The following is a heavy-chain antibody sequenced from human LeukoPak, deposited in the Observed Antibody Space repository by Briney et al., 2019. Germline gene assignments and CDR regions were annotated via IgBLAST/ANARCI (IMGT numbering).Heavy chain of an antibody. D-gene: IGHD6-13*01. V-gene: IGHV4-39*07. CDR1: GGSISSSSYY. J-gene: IGHJ4*02. CDR3: ARVVEEQQLAFDY. Sequence: PSETLSLTCTVSGGSISSSSYYWGWIRQPPGKGLEWIGSIYYTGSTYYNPSLKSRVTISVDTSKSQFSLKLSSVTAADTAVYYCARVVEEQQLAFDYWGQGTLVTVSS. CDR2: IYYTGST.